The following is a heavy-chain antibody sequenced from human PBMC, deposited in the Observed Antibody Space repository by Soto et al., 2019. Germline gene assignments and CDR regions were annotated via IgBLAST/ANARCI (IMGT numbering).Heavy chain of an antibody. CDR1: GGSISSGDYY. Sequence: ASETLSLTCTVSGGSISSGDYYWSWIRQPPGKGLEWIGYIYYSGSTYYNPSLKSRVTISVDTSKNQFSLKLSSVTAADTAVYYCARDRGYSYGRYYYGMDVWGQGTTVTVSS. CDR2: IYYSGST. D-gene: IGHD5-18*01. CDR3: ARDRGYSYGRYYYGMDV. V-gene: IGHV4-30-4*01. J-gene: IGHJ6*02.